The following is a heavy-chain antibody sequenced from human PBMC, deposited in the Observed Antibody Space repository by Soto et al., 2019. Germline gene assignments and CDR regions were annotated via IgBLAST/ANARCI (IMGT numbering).Heavy chain of an antibody. CDR1: GGTFSSYA. J-gene: IGHJ6*02. CDR3: ARSLVVPAAIKEDYYYGTDV. Sequence: SVKVSCKASGGTFSSYAISWVRQAPGQGLEWMGGIIPIFGTANYAQKFQGRVTITADESTSTAYMELSSLRSEDTAVYYCARSLVVPAAIKEDYYYGTDVWGQGTTVTVSS. D-gene: IGHD2-2*01. CDR2: IIPIFGTA. V-gene: IGHV1-69*13.